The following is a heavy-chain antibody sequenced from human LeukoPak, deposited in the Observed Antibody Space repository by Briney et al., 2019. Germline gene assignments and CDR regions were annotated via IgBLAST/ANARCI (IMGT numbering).Heavy chain of an antibody. CDR1: GYTLSTLS. CDR3: AALPQRYTRGFSPLWN. V-gene: IGHV1-24*01. Sequence: ASVKVSCKISGYTLSTLSMHWVRRAPGKGLEWMAGFDPEDGLTIYAEKFQGRVTMTEDTSTHTTYMELSSLRSEDTAVYYCAALPQRYTRGFSPLWNWGQGTLVTVSS. D-gene: IGHD3-9*01. J-gene: IGHJ4*02. CDR2: FDPEDGLT.